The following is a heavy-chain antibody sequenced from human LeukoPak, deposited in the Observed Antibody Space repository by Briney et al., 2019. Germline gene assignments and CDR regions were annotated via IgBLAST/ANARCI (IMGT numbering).Heavy chain of an antibody. CDR2: ISYDGSNK. J-gene: IGHJ6*02. CDR3: AKEGLLWFGESEVYYYYGMDV. D-gene: IGHD3-10*01. Sequence: PGRSLRLSCAASGFTFSSYAMHWVRQAPGKGLEWVAVISYDGSNKYYADSVKGRFTISRDNSKNTLYLQMNSLRAEDTALYYCAKEGLLWFGESEVYYYYGMDVWGQGTTVTVSS. CDR1: GFTFSSYA. V-gene: IGHV3-30-3*01.